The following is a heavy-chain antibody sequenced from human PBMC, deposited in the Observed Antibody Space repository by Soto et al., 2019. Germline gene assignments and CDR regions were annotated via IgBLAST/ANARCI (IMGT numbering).Heavy chain of an antibody. V-gene: IGHV4-39*02. D-gene: IGHD6-19*01. Sequence: PSETLSLTCTVSGGSLSSSNYYWGWIRQPPGKGLEWIGSIYYSGSTYYNPSLTSRVTISVDTSKNQFSLKLSSVTAADTAVYYCARDDSGWNHYFDYWGQGTLVTAPQ. CDR3: ARDDSGWNHYFDY. J-gene: IGHJ4*02. CDR1: GGSLSSSNYY. CDR2: IYYSGST.